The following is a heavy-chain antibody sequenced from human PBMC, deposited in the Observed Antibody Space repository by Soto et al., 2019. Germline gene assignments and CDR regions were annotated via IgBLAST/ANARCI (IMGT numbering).Heavy chain of an antibody. Sequence: PVGSLRLSCAAYGFTVGINYMSWVRQAPGKGLEWVSVIYSEGTPYYADSGKGRFTISRENSNNTLYLHMNNLRAEDTAVYYCARSTYYDILTGSYYYYAMDVWGQGTTVTVSS. J-gene: IGHJ6*02. CDR2: IYSEGTP. D-gene: IGHD3-9*01. V-gene: IGHV3-53*01. CDR1: GFTVGINY. CDR3: ARSTYYDILTGSYYYYAMDV.